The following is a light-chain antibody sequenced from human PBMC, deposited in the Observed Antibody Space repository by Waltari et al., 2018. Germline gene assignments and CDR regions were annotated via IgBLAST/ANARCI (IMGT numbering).Light chain of an antibody. Sequence: LSCRASQSVNTNLAWYQQRPGQAPRLLIYGASTRATGIPARFSGSGSGTEFTLTISSLQSEDFAVYYCQQYSQLPRTFGQGTKVEI. CDR1: QSVNTN. V-gene: IGKV3-15*01. J-gene: IGKJ1*01. CDR2: GAS. CDR3: QQYSQLPRT.